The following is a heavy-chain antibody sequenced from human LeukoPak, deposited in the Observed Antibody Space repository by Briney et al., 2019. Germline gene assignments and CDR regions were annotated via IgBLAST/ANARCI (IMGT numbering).Heavy chain of an antibody. D-gene: IGHD6-13*01. CDR1: GFTVSSNY. Sequence: GGSLRLSCAASGFTVSSNYMSWDRQAPGKGLEWVSVIYGGGGTYYADSVKGRFTISRDNSKNTLYLQMNSLRAEDTAVYYCARGSSSPFDYWGQGTLVTVSS. CDR3: ARGSSSPFDY. V-gene: IGHV3-53*01. J-gene: IGHJ4*02. CDR2: IYGGGGT.